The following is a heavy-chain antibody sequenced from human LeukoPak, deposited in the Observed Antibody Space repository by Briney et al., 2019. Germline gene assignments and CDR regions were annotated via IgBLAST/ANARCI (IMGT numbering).Heavy chain of an antibody. CDR2: IYWNDNK. D-gene: IGHD4-17*01. CDR3: AHGYGDYDPYFDY. J-gene: IGHJ4*02. V-gene: IGHV2-5*01. Sequence: SGPTLVNPTQTLTLTCTFSGFSLATSRVGVGWIRQPPGKALEWLALIYWNDNKRYSPSLRSRLTVTKDTSKTQVFLTMTTMDPVDTATYYCAHGYGDYDPYFDYWGQGTLVTVSS. CDR1: GFSLATSRVG.